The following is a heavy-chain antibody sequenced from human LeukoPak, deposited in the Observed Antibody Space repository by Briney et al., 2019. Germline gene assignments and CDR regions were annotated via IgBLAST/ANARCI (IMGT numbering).Heavy chain of an antibody. Sequence: ASVKVSCKASGYTFTTYYMHWVRQAPGPGLEWRGIINPSGGTTGYAQKFQGRLTMTRDTSTTTVYMELSSLRSEDTAVYYCARVRVRGLRTNAFDIWGQGTMVTVSS. J-gene: IGHJ3*02. CDR2: INPSGGTT. CDR3: ARVRVRGLRTNAFDI. D-gene: IGHD3-10*01. V-gene: IGHV1-46*01. CDR1: GYTFTTYY.